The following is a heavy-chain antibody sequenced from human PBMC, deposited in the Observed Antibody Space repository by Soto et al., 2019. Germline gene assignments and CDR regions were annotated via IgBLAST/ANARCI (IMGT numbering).Heavy chain of an antibody. D-gene: IGHD6-13*01. V-gene: IGHV5-51*01. CDR1: GYSFTSYW. Sequence: GESLKISCKGSGYSFTSYWIGWVRQMPGKGLEWMGIIYPGDSDTRYSPSFQGQVTISADKSISTAYLQWSSLKASDTAIYYCARTSAAGKYYYGVDVWGQGTTVTVSS. CDR3: ARTSAAGKYYYGVDV. J-gene: IGHJ6*02. CDR2: IYPGDSDT.